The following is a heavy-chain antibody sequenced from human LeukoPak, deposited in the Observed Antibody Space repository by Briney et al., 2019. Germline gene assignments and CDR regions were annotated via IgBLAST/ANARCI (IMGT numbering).Heavy chain of an antibody. V-gene: IGHV4-39*01. Sequence: SETLSLTRTVSGGSISSSSYYWGWIRQPPGKGLEWIGSIYYSGSTYYNPSLKSRVTISVDTSKNQFSLKLSSVTAADTAVYYCARIAAAGIYYFDYWGQGTLVTVSS. D-gene: IGHD6-13*01. CDR1: GGSISSSSYY. CDR2: IYYSGST. J-gene: IGHJ4*02. CDR3: ARIAAAGIYYFDY.